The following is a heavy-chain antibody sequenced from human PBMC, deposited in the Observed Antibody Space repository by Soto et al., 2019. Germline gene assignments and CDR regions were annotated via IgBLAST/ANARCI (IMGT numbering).Heavy chain of an antibody. Sequence: ASVKVSCKASGYRLRMYALHWVRQAPGQRLEWMAWINNGNGDTIHSQKFQGRVIITRDTSANTVYMELSSLRSEDTAVYYCVRDWELGYWGQGTLVTVSS. J-gene: IGHJ4*02. D-gene: IGHD1-26*01. V-gene: IGHV1-3*04. CDR1: GYRLRMYA. CDR2: INNGNGDT. CDR3: VRDWELGY.